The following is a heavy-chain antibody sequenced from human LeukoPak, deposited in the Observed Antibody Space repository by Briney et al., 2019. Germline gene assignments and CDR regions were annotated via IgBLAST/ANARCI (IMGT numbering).Heavy chain of an antibody. CDR2: INHSGST. Sequence: SETLSLTCTVSGDAITSDKYYWGWIRQPPGKGLEWIGEINHSGSTNYNPSLKSRVTISVDTSKNQFSLKLSSVTAADTAVYYCARRRLIAAAGKGCWFDPWGQGTLVTVSS. D-gene: IGHD6-13*01. CDR1: GDAITSDKYY. CDR3: ARRRLIAAAGKGCWFDP. J-gene: IGHJ5*02. V-gene: IGHV4-39*07.